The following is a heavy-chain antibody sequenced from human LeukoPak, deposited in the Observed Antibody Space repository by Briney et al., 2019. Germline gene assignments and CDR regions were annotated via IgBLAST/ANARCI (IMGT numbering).Heavy chain of an antibody. CDR2: INHSGST. V-gene: IGHV4-34*01. Sequence: SETLSLTCAVYGGSFSGYYWSWIRQPPGKGLEWIGEINHSGSTNYNPSLKSRVTISVDTSKNQFSLKLSSVTAADTAVYYCAREIVVVPAASRTHYYYYGMDVWGQGTTVTVSS. CDR1: GGSFSGYY. D-gene: IGHD2-2*01. J-gene: IGHJ6*02. CDR3: AREIVVVPAASRTHYYYYGMDV.